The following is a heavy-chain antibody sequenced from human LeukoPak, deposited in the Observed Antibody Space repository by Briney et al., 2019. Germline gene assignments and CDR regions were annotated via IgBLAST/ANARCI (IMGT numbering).Heavy chain of an antibody. V-gene: IGHV1-18*01. Sequence: ASVKVSCTASGYTFTSYGISWVRQAPGQGLEWMGWISAYNGNTNYAQKLQGRVTMTTDTSTSTAYMELRSLRSDDTAVYYCARGSYYYYYDSSGYEGTGFDYWGQGTLVTVSS. D-gene: IGHD3-22*01. CDR3: ARGSYYYYYDSSGYEGTGFDY. CDR2: ISAYNGNT. J-gene: IGHJ4*02. CDR1: GYTFTSYG.